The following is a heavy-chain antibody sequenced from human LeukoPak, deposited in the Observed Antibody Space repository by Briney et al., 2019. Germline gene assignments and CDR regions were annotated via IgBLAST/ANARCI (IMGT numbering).Heavy chain of an antibody. Sequence: SETLSLTCTVSGASIASYYWNWIRQSPGKGLEWIAYIYASGSTNSNPSLKNRVTVSVDTSKNQLSLRLTSVTAADTAVYYCERHEVAGSRNAFDIWGQGTMVTVSS. J-gene: IGHJ3*02. CDR3: ERHEVAGSRNAFDI. CDR2: IYASGST. D-gene: IGHD6-19*01. V-gene: IGHV4-4*09. CDR1: GASIASYY.